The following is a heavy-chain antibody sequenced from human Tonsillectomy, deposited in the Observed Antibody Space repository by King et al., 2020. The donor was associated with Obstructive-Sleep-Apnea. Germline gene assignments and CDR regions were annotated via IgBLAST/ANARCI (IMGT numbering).Heavy chain of an antibody. CDR1: GYTFTDFF. J-gene: IGHJ4*02. D-gene: IGHD6-13*01. CDR2: INPNSGGT. CDR3: ARVNPISASFDY. Sequence: QLVQSGAEVQKPGASLKVSCKASGYTFTDFFMHWVRQAPGQGLEWMGWINPNSGGTKYAQKFQGYVTMTRDTSISTAYMDVSRLRSDDTAVYYCARVNPISASFDYWGQGTLVTVSS. V-gene: IGHV1-2*04.